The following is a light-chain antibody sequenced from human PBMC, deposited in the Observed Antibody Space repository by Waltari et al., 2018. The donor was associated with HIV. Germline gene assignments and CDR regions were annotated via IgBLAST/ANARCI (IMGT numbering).Light chain of an antibody. Sequence: QSVLTQPPSASGTPGQSVTMSCSGSWSSIGSNYVFWYQQLPGTAPKLLIYRNNQRPSGVPDRVSGSKSGTSASLAISGLRSEDEADYYCAAWDDSLRVWVFGGGTNLAVL. CDR3: AAWDDSLRVWV. V-gene: IGLV1-47*01. CDR2: RNN. J-gene: IGLJ3*02. CDR1: WSSIGSNY.